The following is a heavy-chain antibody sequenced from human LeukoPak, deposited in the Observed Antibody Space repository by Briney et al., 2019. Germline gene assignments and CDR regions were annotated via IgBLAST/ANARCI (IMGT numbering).Heavy chain of an antibody. CDR3: ARNGVIVNFDS. CDR1: GGSFSGYY. D-gene: IGHD3-16*02. CDR2: INHSGST. V-gene: IGHV4-34*01. J-gene: IGHJ4*02. Sequence: SETLSLTCAVYGGSFSGYYWSWIRQPPGKGREWIGEINHSGSTNYNPSLKSRATISVDPSKHPFSLKLSSVPAADTGVYYCARNGVIVNFDSWGQGTLVTVSS.